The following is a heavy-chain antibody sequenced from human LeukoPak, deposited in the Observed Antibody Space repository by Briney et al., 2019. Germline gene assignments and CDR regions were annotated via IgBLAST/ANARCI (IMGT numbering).Heavy chain of an antibody. J-gene: IGHJ4*02. CDR2: IYSGGST. CDR3: AKYSGSYLFDY. V-gene: IGHV3-53*01. Sequence: PGGSLRLSCAASGFIVNSNYMSWVRQAPGKGLEWVSIIYSGGSTYYADSVKGRFTISRDNSKNTVYLQMNSLRAEDTAVYYCAKYSGSYLFDYWGQGTLVTVPS. D-gene: IGHD1-26*01. CDR1: GFIVNSNY.